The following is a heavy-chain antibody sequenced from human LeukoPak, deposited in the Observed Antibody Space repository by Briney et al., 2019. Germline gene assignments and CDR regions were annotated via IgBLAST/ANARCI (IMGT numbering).Heavy chain of an antibody. J-gene: IGHJ1*01. V-gene: IGHV3-30*02. Sequence: PGGFLRLSCAASGFTFSSYGMHWVRQAPGKGLEWVAFIRYDGSNKYYADSVKGRFTISRDNSKNTLYLQMNSLRAEDTAVYYCATRSIVVVPAAITPSEYFQHWGQGTLVTVSS. CDR2: IRYDGSNK. CDR1: GFTFSSYG. CDR3: ATRSIVVVPAAITPSEYFQH. D-gene: IGHD2-2*02.